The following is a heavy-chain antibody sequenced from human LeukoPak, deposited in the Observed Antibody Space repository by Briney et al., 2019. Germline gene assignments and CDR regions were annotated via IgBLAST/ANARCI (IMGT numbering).Heavy chain of an antibody. CDR3: AKAGYCGSIGCYTGTSDS. CDR2: ISSSSGTI. V-gene: IGHV3-48*04. CDR1: GFSFSSSS. D-gene: IGHD2-2*02. J-gene: IGHJ4*02. Sequence: GGSLRLSCAASGFSFSSSSMNWVRKTPGKGLEWVSYISSSSGTIYYADSVKGRFTVSRDNAKNSVYLQMNSLRAEDTAVYYCAKAGYCGSIGCYTGTSDSWGQGTLVTVSS.